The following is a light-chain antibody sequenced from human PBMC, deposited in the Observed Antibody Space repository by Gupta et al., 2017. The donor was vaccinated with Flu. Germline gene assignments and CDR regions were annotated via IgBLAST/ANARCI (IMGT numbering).Light chain of an antibody. CDR1: NIGSKS. V-gene: IGLV3-21*02. J-gene: IGLJ2*01. CDR2: DDS. Sequence: SYVLTQPPSGSVAPGQTARIHCGGNNIGSKSVHWYQQKSSQAPVLVVYDDSDRPSGIPEGFSGSNSGNTATLTISRVEAGDEADYYCQVWDSSSDHVVFGGGTKLTVL. CDR3: QVWDSSSDHVV.